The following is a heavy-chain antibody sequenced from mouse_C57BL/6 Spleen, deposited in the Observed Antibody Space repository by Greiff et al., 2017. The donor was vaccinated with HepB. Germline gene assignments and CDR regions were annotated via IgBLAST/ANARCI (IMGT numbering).Heavy chain of an antibody. CDR1: GYTFTSYW. CDR2: IDPSDSYT. J-gene: IGHJ2*01. D-gene: IGHD4-1*01. CDR3: ARGGTGTLYYFDY. Sequence: QVQLQQPGAELVKPGASVKLSCKASGYTFTSYWMQWVKQRPGQGLEWIGEIDPSDSYTNYNQKFKGKATLTVDKSSSTAFMQLSSLTSEDSAVYYCARGGTGTLYYFDYWGQGTTLTVSS. V-gene: IGHV1-50*01.